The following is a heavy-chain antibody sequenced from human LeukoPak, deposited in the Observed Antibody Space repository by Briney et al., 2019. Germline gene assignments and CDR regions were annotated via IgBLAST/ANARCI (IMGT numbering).Heavy chain of an antibody. CDR1: GGSISSSSYY. CDR3: ARTGYSYGYDY. CDR2: IYYSGST. Sequence: SETLSLTCTVSGGSISSSSYYWGWIRQPPGKGLEWIGSIYYSGSTYYNPSLKSRVTISVDTSKNQFSLKLSSVTAADTAVYYCARTGYSYGYDYWGQGTLVTVSP. J-gene: IGHJ4*02. V-gene: IGHV4-39*07. D-gene: IGHD5-18*01.